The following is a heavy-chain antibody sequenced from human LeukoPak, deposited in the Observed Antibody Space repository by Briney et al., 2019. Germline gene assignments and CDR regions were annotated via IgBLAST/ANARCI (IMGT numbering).Heavy chain of an antibody. CDR1: GFSISSGHY. CDR3: ARIFIRNGYSSYFDC. D-gene: IGHD5-18*01. CDR2: VYESGTT. J-gene: IGHJ4*02. V-gene: IGHV4-38-2*02. Sequence: PSETLSLTCTVSGFSISSGHYWGWVRQPPGAGLEWIGSVYESGTTYYNPSLKSRVTTSVDMSKNQFSLRLRPVTAADTAVYYCARIFIRNGYSSYFDCWGQGTLVTVSS.